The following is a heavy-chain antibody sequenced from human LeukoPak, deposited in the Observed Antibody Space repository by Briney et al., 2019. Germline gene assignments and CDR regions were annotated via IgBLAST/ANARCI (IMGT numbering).Heavy chain of an antibody. CDR1: GGTFSSYA. CDR2: IIPIFGTA. J-gene: IGHJ4*02. D-gene: IGHD3-3*01. CDR3: ARDSYYDFWSGQGVRYYFDY. V-gene: IGHV1-69*05. Sequence: ASVKVSCKASGGTFSSYAISWVRQAPGQGLEWMGGIIPIFGTANYAQKFQGRVTITTDESTSTAYMELSSLRSEDTAVYHCARDSYYDFWSGQGVRYYFDYWGQGTLVTVSS.